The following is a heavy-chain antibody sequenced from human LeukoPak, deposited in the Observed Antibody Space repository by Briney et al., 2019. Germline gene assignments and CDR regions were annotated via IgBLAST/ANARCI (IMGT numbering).Heavy chain of an antibody. D-gene: IGHD4-23*01. CDR1: GYTFTGYY. J-gene: IGHJ4*02. CDR2: INPNSGGT. Sequence: GASVKVSCKASGYTFTGYYMHRVRQAPGQGLEWMGWINPNSGGTNYAQKFQGRVTMTRDTSISTAYMELSRLRSDDTAVYYCARYGTVVTPGFDYWGQGTLVTVSS. CDR3: ARYGTVVTPGFDY. V-gene: IGHV1-2*02.